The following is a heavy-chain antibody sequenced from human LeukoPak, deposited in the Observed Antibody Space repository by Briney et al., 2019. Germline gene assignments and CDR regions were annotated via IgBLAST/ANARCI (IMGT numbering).Heavy chain of an antibody. D-gene: IGHD3-3*01. CDR1: GGTFSSYA. CDR2: IIPIFGTA. Sequence: GASVKVSCKASGGTFSSYAISWVRQAPGQGLEWMGGIIPIFGTANHAQKFQGRVTITADKSTSTAYMELSSLRSEDTAVYYCARDRGDYDFWSGYPYYYYYYMDVWGKGTTVTVSS. CDR3: ARDRGDYDFWSGYPYYYYYYMDV. J-gene: IGHJ6*03. V-gene: IGHV1-69*06.